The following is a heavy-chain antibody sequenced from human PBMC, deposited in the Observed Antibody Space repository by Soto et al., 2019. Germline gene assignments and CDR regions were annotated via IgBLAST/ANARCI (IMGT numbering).Heavy chain of an antibody. CDR3: ARAHGQLWFAYAFAI. V-gene: IGHV6-1*01. CDR1: GDSVSSNSAA. CDR2: TNYRSKWYN. J-gene: IGHJ3*02. D-gene: IGHD5-18*01. Sequence: SQTLSLTCAISGDSVSSNSAAWNWIRQSPSRGLEWLGRTNYRSKWYNDYAPSVKSRITINPDTSKNQFTLHLNSVTPEDTAVYYCARAHGQLWFAYAFAIWGQGTTVTVSS.